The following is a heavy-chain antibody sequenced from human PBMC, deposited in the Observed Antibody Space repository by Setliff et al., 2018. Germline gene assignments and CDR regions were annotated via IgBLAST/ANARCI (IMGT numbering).Heavy chain of an antibody. D-gene: IGHD5-18*01. CDR3: AREGVDTRSSTDYRYYMDL. J-gene: IGHJ6*03. Sequence: PSETLSLTCTVSGASISSSRDYWGWIRQPPGKGLEWIGSIYYSGSTYYNPSLKSRVTISVDTSKNQFSLKLSSVTAADTAVYYCAREGVDTRSSTDYRYYMDLWGKGTTVTVSS. CDR2: IYYSGST. CDR1: GASISSSRDY. V-gene: IGHV4-39*02.